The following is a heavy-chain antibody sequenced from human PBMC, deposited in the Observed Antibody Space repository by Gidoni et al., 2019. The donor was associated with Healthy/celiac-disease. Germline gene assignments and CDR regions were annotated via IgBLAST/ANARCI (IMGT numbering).Heavy chain of an antibody. J-gene: IGHJ4*02. Sequence: EVQLLESGGGLVRPGGSVRPDCAASGFPFRSYAMSWVRQAPGKGREGVSAISGSGGRTYYADSVKGRFTISRDNSKNTLYLQMNSLRAEDTAVYYCAKDTSGYYYDWGQGTLVTVSS. CDR3: AKDTSGYYYD. D-gene: IGHD3-3*01. CDR1: GFPFRSYA. CDR2: ISGSGGRT. V-gene: IGHV3-23*01.